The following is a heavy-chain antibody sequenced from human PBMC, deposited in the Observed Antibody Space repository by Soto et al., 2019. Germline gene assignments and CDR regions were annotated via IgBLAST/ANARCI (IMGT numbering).Heavy chain of an antibody. CDR3: TKVGVRFLEWLGDV. V-gene: IGHV3-23*01. Sequence: DVQLLESGGGLVQHGKSLRLSCAASGFSFISYAMSWVRQVPGKRLEWVSSISDSGGRTFYAESVEGRFTISRDDSTSTLFLQMNSLRAEDTAIYYCTKVGVRFLEWLGDVWGQGTTVTVSS. J-gene: IGHJ6*02. CDR2: ISDSGGRT. CDR1: GFSFISYA. D-gene: IGHD3-3*01.